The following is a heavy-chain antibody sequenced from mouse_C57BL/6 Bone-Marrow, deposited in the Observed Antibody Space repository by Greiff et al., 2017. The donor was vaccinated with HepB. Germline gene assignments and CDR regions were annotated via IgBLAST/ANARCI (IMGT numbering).Heavy chain of an antibody. J-gene: IGHJ4*01. CDR2: IDPSDSYT. V-gene: IGHV1-50*01. Sequence: QVQPQQPGAELVKPGASVKLSCKASGYTFTSYWMQWVKQRPGQGLEWIGEIDPSDSYTNYNQKFKGKATLTVDTSSSTAYMQLSSLTSEDSAVYYCARSGYYYGSYYAMDYWGQGTSVTVSS. D-gene: IGHD1-1*01. CDR3: ARSGYYYGSYYAMDY. CDR1: GYTFTSYW.